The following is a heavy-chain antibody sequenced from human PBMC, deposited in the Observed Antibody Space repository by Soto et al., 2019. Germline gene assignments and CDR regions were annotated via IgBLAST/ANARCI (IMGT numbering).Heavy chain of an antibody. D-gene: IGHD3-10*01. CDR2: IYTSGST. J-gene: IGHJ6*02. V-gene: IGHV4-4*07. CDR3: ARGPEISDGMDL. Sequence: QVQLQESGPGLVKPSETLSLTCTVSGGSISSDYWSWIRQPAGKGLEWIGRIYTSGSTNYNPSLKSRVTLSVDTSKNKSSLQLSSVTAADTAVYYCARGPEISDGMDLWGQEPTVTVSS. CDR1: GGSISSDY.